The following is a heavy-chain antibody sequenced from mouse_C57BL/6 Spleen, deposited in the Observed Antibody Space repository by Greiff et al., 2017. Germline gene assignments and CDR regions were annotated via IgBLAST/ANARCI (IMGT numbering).Heavy chain of an antibody. V-gene: IGHV1-62-2*01. D-gene: IGHD1-1*01. CDR3: ARHEEDYYGSTRYFDY. CDR2: FYPGSGSI. Sequence: QVHVKQSGAELVKPGASVKLSCKASGYTFTEYTIHWVKQRSGQGLEWIGWFYPGSGSIKYNEKFKDKATLTADKSSSTVYMELSRLTSEDSAVYFCARHEEDYYGSTRYFDYWGQGTTLTVSS. J-gene: IGHJ2*01. CDR1: GYTFTEYT.